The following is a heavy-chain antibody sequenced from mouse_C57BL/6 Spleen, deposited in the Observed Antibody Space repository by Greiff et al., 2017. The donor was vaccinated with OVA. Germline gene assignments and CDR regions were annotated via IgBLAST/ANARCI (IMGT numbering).Heavy chain of an antibody. CDR1: GYAFTNYL. V-gene: IGHV1-54*01. CDR3: ASLDGYYVDY. J-gene: IGHJ2*01. CDR2: INPGSGGT. Sequence: QVQLKESGAELVRPGTSVKVSCKASGYAFTNYLIEWVKQRPGQGLEWIGVINPGSGGTNYNEKFKGKATLTADKSSSTAYMQLSSLTSEDSAVYFCASLDGYYVDYWGQGTTLTVSS. D-gene: IGHD2-3*01.